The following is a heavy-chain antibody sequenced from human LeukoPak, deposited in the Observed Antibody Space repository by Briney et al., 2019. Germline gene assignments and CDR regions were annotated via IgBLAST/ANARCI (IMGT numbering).Heavy chain of an antibody. CDR1: GGSFSGYY. V-gene: IGHV4-34*01. J-gene: IGHJ4*02. CDR2: INHSGST. D-gene: IGHD4-23*01. CDR3: ARARWFLPYFDY. Sequence: SETLSLTCAVYGGSFSGYYWSWIRQPPGKGLEWIGEINHSGSTNYNPSLKSRVTISVGTSKNQFSLKLSSVTAADTAVYYCARARWFLPYFDYWGQGTLVTVSS.